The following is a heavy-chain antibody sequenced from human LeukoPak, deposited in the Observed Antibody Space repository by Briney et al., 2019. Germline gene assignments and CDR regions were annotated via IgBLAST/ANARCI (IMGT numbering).Heavy chain of an antibody. CDR2: IYHSGTT. J-gene: IGHJ4*02. D-gene: IGHD6-19*01. V-gene: IGHV4-4*02. Sequence: GSLRLSCAASGFTFSSYAMSWVRQPPGKGLEWIGEIYHSGTTNYNPSLKSRVTISVDRSKNQFSLRLSSVTAADTAVYYCARVGIAVAAGLGYWGQGTLVTVSS. CDR1: GFTFSSYAM. CDR3: ARVGIAVAAGLGY.